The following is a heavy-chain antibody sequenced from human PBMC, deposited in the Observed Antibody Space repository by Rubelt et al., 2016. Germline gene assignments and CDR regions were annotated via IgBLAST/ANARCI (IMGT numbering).Heavy chain of an antibody. D-gene: IGHD2/OR15-2a*01. J-gene: IGHJ4*02. V-gene: IGHV1-46*01. Sequence: QVQLVQSGADRKEPGASVKISCKASGYVFTSHYMHWVRQAPGQGLEWMGMINPSGGATNYAPKFQGRVIMTSDTSTNTVKMGLSSLRSEDTAVYYCARELSLGGSSRQGFDYWGQGTLVTVSS. CDR3: ARELSLGGSSRQGFDY. CDR2: INPSGGAT. CDR1: GYVFTSHY.